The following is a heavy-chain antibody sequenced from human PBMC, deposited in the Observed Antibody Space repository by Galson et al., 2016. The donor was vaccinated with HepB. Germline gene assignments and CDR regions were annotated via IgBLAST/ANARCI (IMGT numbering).Heavy chain of an antibody. D-gene: IGHD6-19*01. J-gene: IGHJ4*02. V-gene: IGHV4-59*01. Sequence: RQPPEKGLEWIGYVSDTGRGTYNPSLKSRVTMSVDTSKKQFSLKLRSVTAADTAVYYCARDSRGWSDYWGEGTLVTVSS. CDR2: VSDTGRG. CDR3: ARDSRGWSDY.